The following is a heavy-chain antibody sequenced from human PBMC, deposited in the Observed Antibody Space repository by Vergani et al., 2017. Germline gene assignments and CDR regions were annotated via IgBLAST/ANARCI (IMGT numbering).Heavy chain of an antibody. Sequence: QVQLQESGPGLVRPSETLSLTCTVSGGSLSVYYWNWIRQTPGAGLEWIGYVEDSGYFNYNPSLKTRVSMSSDTSNNQFSLMLSSVTVADTAVYYCARSIVSRNPPDYFDNWGQGTLVTVSS. D-gene: IGHD1-14*01. J-gene: IGHJ4*02. CDR1: GGSLSVYY. V-gene: IGHV4-59*01. CDR3: ARSIVSRNPPDYFDN. CDR2: VEDSGYF.